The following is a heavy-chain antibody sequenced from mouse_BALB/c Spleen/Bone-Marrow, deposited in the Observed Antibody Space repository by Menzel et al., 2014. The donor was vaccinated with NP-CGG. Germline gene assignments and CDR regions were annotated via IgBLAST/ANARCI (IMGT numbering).Heavy chain of an antibody. V-gene: IGHV1S135*01. CDR3: ASYGNYGWFAY. J-gene: IGHJ3*01. Sequence: VQLKESGPELVKPGASVKVSCKASGYAFTSYNMYWVMQSHGKSLEWIGYIDAYNGGSNYYQKFMGKTTLTVDKSSSTAYMHLNSLTSKDSAVYYCASYGNYGWFAYWGQGTLVTVSA. D-gene: IGHD2-1*01. CDR2: IDAYNGGS. CDR1: GYAFTSYN.